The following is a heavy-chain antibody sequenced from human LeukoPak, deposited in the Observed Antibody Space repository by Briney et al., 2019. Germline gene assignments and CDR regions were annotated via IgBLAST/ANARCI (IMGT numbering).Heavy chain of an antibody. CDR2: IKQDGSEK. CDR3: AVSRGTY. D-gene: IGHD1-1*01. Sequence: GGSLRLSCAASGFTFSNYWMSWVRQAPGKGLEWVANIKQDGSEKYYVDSVKGRFTISRDNAKNSVYLQMNSLRAEDTAVYYRAVSRGTYWGQGILVTVSS. J-gene: IGHJ4*02. V-gene: IGHV3-7*01. CDR1: GFTFSNYW.